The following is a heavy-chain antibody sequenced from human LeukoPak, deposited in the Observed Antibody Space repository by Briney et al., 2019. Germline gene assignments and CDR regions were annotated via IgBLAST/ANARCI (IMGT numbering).Heavy chain of an antibody. J-gene: IGHJ4*02. V-gene: IGHV3-74*01. D-gene: IGHD4-17*01. CDR3: AKDADDYGDFYYYFDY. Sequence: PGGSLRLSCAASGFTFSSYWMHWVRQAPGKGLVWVSRINSDGSRTSYADSVKGRFTISRDNAKNTLYLQMNSLRAEDTALYYCAKDADDYGDFYYYFDYWGQGTLVTVSS. CDR2: INSDGSRT. CDR1: GFTFSSYW.